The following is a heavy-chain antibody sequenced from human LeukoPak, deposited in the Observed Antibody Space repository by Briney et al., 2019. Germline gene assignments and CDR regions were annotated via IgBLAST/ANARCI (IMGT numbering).Heavy chain of an antibody. CDR3: AKAHNYYDSSGFDY. V-gene: IGHV3-30*18. D-gene: IGHD3-22*01. CDR2: ISYDGSNK. J-gene: IGHJ4*02. Sequence: PGRSLRLSCAASGFTFSSYGMHWVRQAPGKGLEWVAVISYDGSNKYYADSVKGRFTISRDNSKNTLYLQMNSLRAEDTAVYYCAKAHNYYDSSGFDYWGQGTLVTVSS. CDR1: GFTFSSYG.